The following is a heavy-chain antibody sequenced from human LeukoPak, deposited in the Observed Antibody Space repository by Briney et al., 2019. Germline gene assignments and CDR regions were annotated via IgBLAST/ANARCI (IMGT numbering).Heavy chain of an antibody. CDR2: ITGNGVTT. J-gene: IGHJ5*02. Sequence: GGSLGLSCPASGFTFTSYAMNWVRQPPGKGLEWVSAITGNGVTTYYADSVRGRFIISRDNSKNTLYLQMNSLRAEDTAVYYCAKDHYYDSSGHPWGQGILVTVSS. CDR1: GFTFTSYA. D-gene: IGHD3-22*01. V-gene: IGHV3-23*01. CDR3: AKDHYYDSSGHP.